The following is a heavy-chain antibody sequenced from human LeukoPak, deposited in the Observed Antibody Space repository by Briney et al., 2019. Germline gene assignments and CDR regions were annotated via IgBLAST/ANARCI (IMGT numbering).Heavy chain of an antibody. D-gene: IGHD3-22*01. CDR1: GGSISAYY. Sequence: SETLSLTCTVSGGSISAYYWTWIRQPPGKGLEWIRYIYYSGSTNYNPSLKSRVTISGDTSKNQFSLKLNSMTAADTAVYYCARGPYYYDSSGRYYYYGMDVWGQGTTVTVSS. CDR2: IYYSGST. V-gene: IGHV4-59*01. J-gene: IGHJ6*02. CDR3: ARGPYYYDSSGRYYYYGMDV.